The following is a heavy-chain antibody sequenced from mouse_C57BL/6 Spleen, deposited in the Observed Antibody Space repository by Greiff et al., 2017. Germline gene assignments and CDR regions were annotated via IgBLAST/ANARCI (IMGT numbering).Heavy chain of an antibody. CDR3: ARYSSYAMDD. CDR2: IDPSDSET. V-gene: IGHV1-52*01. D-gene: IGHD2-12*01. CDR1: GYTFTSYW. J-gene: IGHJ4*01. Sequence: QVQLQQSGAELVRPGSSVKLSCKASGYTFTSYWMHWVKQRPIQGLEWIGNIDPSDSETHYNQKFKDKATLTVDKSSSTAYMQLSSLTSEDSAVYYCARYSSYAMDDWGQGTSVTVSS.